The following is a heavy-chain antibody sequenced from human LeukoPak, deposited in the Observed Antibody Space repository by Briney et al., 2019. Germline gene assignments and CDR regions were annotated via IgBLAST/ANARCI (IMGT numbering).Heavy chain of an antibody. D-gene: IGHD3-10*01. V-gene: IGHV1-18*01. CDR3: AGTTFGDDAFDI. CDR1: GYTFTSYG. CDR2: ISAYNGNT. J-gene: IGHJ3*02. Sequence: ASVKFSCKASGYTFTSYGISWVRQAPGQGLEWMGWISAYNGNTNYAQKLQGRVTMTTDTSTSTAYMELRRLRSDDTAVYYCAGTTFGDDAFDIWGQGTMVTVSS.